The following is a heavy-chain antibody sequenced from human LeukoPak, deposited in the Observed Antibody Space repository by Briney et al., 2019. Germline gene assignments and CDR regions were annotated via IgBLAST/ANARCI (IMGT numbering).Heavy chain of an antibody. D-gene: IGHD5-18*01. CDR3: ARGYSNLAY. J-gene: IGHJ4*02. Sequence: GGSLRLSCAASGSGFSFSSYAMSWVRQAPGKGLEWVSGISGSGDSTHYADSVKGRFTISRDNSKNTLFLQMNSLRVEDTAVYYCARGYSNLAYWGQGTLVSVSS. CDR1: GSGFSFSSYA. CDR2: ISGSGDST. V-gene: IGHV3-23*01.